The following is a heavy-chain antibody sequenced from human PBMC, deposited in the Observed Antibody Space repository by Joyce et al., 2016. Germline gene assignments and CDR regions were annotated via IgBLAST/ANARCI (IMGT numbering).Heavy chain of an antibody. V-gene: IGHV2-5*02. CDR2: IYWDDDK. CDR3: AHAPATDRYYGMDV. Sequence: QVTLKESGPTLVKPTQTLTLTCTFSGFSLSTSGVGVGWIRQPPGKALEWLALIYWDDDKRYSSSLKSRLTITKDTSKNQVVRTMTNMDPVDTATYYCAHAPATDRYYGMDVWGQGTTVTVSS. D-gene: IGHD6-25*01. J-gene: IGHJ6*02. CDR1: GFSLSTSGVG.